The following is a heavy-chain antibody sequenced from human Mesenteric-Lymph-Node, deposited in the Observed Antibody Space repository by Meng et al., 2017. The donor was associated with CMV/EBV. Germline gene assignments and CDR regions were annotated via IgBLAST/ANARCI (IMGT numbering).Heavy chain of an antibody. CDR1: GSSSNTNW. J-gene: IGHJ2*01. Sequence: GSSSNTNWWSWVRQPPGKGLEWIGEVYHSGSTNYNPSLKGRVTISLDKSKNQFSLKLSSVTAADTAVYFCARDRTAPSSGSYGLDLWGRGTLVTVSS. V-gene: IGHV4-4*01. D-gene: IGHD1-26*01. CDR2: VYHSGST. CDR3: ARDRTAPSSGSYGLDL.